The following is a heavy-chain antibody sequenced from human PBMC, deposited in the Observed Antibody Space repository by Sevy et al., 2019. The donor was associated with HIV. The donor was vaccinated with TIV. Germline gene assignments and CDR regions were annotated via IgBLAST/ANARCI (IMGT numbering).Heavy chain of an antibody. J-gene: IGHJ4*02. CDR3: AGGGALDY. Sequence: GGSLRLSCAASEFILSAYWMTWIRQAPGKGLEWVANIKQDGSEKYYGDSVKGRFTISRDNAKNSLYLQMNSLRVEDTAVYYCAGGGALDYWGQGSLVTVSS. CDR2: IKQDGSEK. CDR1: EFILSAYW. V-gene: IGHV3-7*01. D-gene: IGHD1-26*01.